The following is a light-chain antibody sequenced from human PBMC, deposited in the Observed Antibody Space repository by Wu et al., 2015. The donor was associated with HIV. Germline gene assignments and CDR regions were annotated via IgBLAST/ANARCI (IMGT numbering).Light chain of an antibody. V-gene: IGKV1-13*02. CDR1: QGISSA. CDR2: DAS. J-gene: IGKJ1*01. CDR3: RKYNTAPWT. Sequence: AIQLTQSPSSLSASVGDRVTITCRASQGISSALAWYQQKPGKAPKLLIYDASSLESGVPSRFSGSGSGTDFTLTISSLQPEDVATYYCRKYNTAPWTFGQGTKVEMK.